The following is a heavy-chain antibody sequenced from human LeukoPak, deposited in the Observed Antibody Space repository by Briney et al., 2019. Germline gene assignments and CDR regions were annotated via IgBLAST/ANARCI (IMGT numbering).Heavy chain of an antibody. Sequence: GGSLRLSCAASGFTFSSYGMHWVRQAPGKGLEWVAVISYDGSNKYYADSVKGRFTISRDNSKNTLYPQMNSLRAEDTAVYYCAKDRIVVVPAAMFDVDYWGQGTLVTVSS. V-gene: IGHV3-30*18. CDR1: GFTFSSYG. D-gene: IGHD2-2*01. CDR3: AKDRIVVVPAAMFDVDY. CDR2: ISYDGSNK. J-gene: IGHJ4*02.